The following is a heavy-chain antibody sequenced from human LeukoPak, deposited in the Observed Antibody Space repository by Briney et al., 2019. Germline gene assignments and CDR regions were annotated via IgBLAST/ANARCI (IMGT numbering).Heavy chain of an antibody. D-gene: IGHD6-19*01. Sequence: SETLSLTCTVSGGSISSHYWSWIRQPPGKGLEWIGYIYYSGSTNYNPSLKSRVTISVDTSKNQFSLKLSSVTAADTAVYYCARGAVAVGIDYWGQGTLVTVSS. J-gene: IGHJ4*02. CDR3: ARGAVAVGIDY. V-gene: IGHV4-59*11. CDR1: GGSISSHY. CDR2: IYYSGST.